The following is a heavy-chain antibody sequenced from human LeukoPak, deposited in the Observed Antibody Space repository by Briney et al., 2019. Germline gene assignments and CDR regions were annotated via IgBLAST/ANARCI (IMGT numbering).Heavy chain of an antibody. J-gene: IGHJ4*02. CDR3: AREEYDFWSGYRICFDY. V-gene: IGHV4-34*01. CDR1: GGSFSGYY. Sequence: SETLSLTCAVYGGSFSGYYWSWIRQPPGKGLEWIGEINHSGSTNYNPSLKSRVTISVDTSKNQFSLKLSSVTAADTAVYYCAREEYDFWSGYRICFDYWGQGTLVTVSS. CDR2: INHSGST. D-gene: IGHD3-3*01.